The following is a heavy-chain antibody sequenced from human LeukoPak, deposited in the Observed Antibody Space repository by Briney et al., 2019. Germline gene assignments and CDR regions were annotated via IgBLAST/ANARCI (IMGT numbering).Heavy chain of an antibody. J-gene: IGHJ4*02. Sequence: ASVKVSCKASGYTFTGYYMHWERQAPGQGLEWMGRINPNSGGTNYAQKFQGRVTMTRDTSISTAYMDLSSLRSDDTAVYYCASRWSIAVAGTGDDFDYWGQGTLVTVSS. D-gene: IGHD6-19*01. CDR1: GYTFTGYY. CDR2: INPNSGGT. CDR3: ASRWSIAVAGTGDDFDY. V-gene: IGHV1-2*06.